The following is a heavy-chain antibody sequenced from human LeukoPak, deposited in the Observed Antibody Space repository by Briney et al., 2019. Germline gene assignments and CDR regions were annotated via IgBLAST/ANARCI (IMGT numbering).Heavy chain of an antibody. V-gene: IGHV3-30*18. Sequence: GGSLRLSCAASGFTFSSYGMHWVRQAPGKGLEWVAVISYDGSNKYYADSVKGRFTISRDNSKNTLYLQMNSLRAEDTAVYYCAKFVFESADSSGWYGNYYYYYGMDVWGQGTTVTVSS. CDR2: ISYDGSNK. J-gene: IGHJ6*02. CDR3: AKFVFESADSSGWYGNYYYYYGMDV. CDR1: GFTFSSYG. D-gene: IGHD6-13*01.